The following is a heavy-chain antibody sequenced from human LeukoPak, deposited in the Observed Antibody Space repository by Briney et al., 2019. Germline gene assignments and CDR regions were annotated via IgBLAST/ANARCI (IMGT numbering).Heavy chain of an antibody. D-gene: IGHD2-15*01. CDR1: GYSFTNYY. CDR2: IVPDSGGA. V-gene: IGHV1-2*02. Sequence: ASVTVSCKTSGYSFTNYYVHWVRQAPGQGLEWMGYIVPDSGGADYDQKFQGRVTMTRDKSISTVYMELSSQRSDDTSVFYCSTEDKDYSGANCGKYWGQGTLVTVSS. CDR3: STEDKDYSGANCGKY. J-gene: IGHJ4*02.